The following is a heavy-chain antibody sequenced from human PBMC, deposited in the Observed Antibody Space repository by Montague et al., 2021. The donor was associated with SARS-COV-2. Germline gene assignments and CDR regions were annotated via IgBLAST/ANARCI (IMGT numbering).Heavy chain of an antibody. CDR2: INHSGST. J-gene: IGHJ6*02. D-gene: IGHD4-11*01. CDR3: ACGEITTRGLIYYYGMDV. V-gene: IGHV4-34*01. CDR1: GGSFSGSY. Sequence: SETLSLTCAVYGGSFSGSYWTWIRQSPRKGLEWIGEINHSGSTNYNPSPKRRVTISVDTSKNQFSLKLSSVTAADTAVYYCACGEITTRGLIYYYGMDVWGQGTTVTVSS.